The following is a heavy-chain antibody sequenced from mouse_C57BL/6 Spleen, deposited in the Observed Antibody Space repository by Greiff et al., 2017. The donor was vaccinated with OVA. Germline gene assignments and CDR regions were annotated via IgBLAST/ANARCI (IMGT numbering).Heavy chain of an antibody. D-gene: IGHD1-1*01. CDR1: GYTFTSYW. J-gene: IGHJ2*01. Sequence: QVQLQQSGAELVMPGASVKLSCKASGYTFTSYWMHWVKQRPGQGLEWIGEIDPSDSYTNYNQKFKGKSTLTVDNSSSTAYMQLSSLTSEDSAVYSCACGITTVVASDYWGQGTTLTVSS. CDR2: IDPSDSYT. CDR3: ACGITTVVASDY. V-gene: IGHV1-69*01.